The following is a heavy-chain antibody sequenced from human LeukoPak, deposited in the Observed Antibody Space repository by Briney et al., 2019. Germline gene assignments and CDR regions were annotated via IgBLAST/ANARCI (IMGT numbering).Heavy chain of an antibody. CDR3: ARAVSTSLRSTAY. Sequence: GGSLRLSCAASGFTFSNNWMHWVRQAPGKGLVWVSRINTDGTTTNYADSVKGRFTISRDNAQNTLYLQMNSLRAEDTAVYYCARAVSTSLRSTAYWGQGTLVTVSS. J-gene: IGHJ4*02. CDR2: INTDGTTT. D-gene: IGHD3-16*02. CDR1: GFTFSNNW. V-gene: IGHV3-74*01.